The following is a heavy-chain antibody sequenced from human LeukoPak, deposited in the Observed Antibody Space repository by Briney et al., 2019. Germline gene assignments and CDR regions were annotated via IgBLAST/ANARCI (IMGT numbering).Heavy chain of an antibody. D-gene: IGHD4-17*01. CDR1: GFIVNTNY. J-gene: IGHJ4*02. CDR2: IYADGNT. Sequence: GGSLRLSCAASGFIVNTNYMTWVRQAPGRGLEWVSFIYADGNTYYAVSVKGRFTISRDISKNAVYLQMNSLRAEDTAVYYCARDSYGDANFDSWGQGTLVTVSS. V-gene: IGHV3-53*01. CDR3: ARDSYGDANFDS.